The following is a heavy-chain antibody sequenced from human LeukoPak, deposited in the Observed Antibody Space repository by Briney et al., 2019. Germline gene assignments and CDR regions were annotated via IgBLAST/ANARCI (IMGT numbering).Heavy chain of an antibody. CDR1: GGSINSGDYI. D-gene: IGHD4-17*01. V-gene: IGHV4-30-4*01. Sequence: SQTLSLTCTVSGGSINSGDYIWTWIRQPTGKGLEWIGRFHHGGSSSYNPSLQSRVTISADTSKNQFSLNLRSVSDADTAVYYCARGLPTDKIDYWGQGTLVTVSS. CDR3: ARGLPTDKIDY. J-gene: IGHJ4*02. CDR2: FHHGGSS.